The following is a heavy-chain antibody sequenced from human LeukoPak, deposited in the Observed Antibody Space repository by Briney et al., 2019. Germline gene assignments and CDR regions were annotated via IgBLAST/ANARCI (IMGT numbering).Heavy chain of an antibody. V-gene: IGHV3-23*01. Sequence: GGSLRLSXSASGFTGPSFAMAWVRQAPGKGLEWVSGIAAGATGTYYSDSVKGRFTISRDNSRKTVQLQMNSLRAEDTAVYYCAKSYDSGGYPLGDYWGQGTLVTVSS. D-gene: IGHD3-22*01. J-gene: IGHJ4*02. CDR2: IAAGATGT. CDR3: AKSYDSGGYPLGDY. CDR1: GFTGPSFA.